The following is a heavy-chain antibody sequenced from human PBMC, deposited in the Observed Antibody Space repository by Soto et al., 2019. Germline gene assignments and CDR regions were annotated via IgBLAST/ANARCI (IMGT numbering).Heavy chain of an antibody. CDR1: GGTFSSYA. V-gene: IGHV1-69*13. CDR3: ARGADSGSYYSWFDP. D-gene: IGHD3-10*01. Sequence: SVKVSCKASGGTFSSYAISWVRQAPGQGLEWMGGIIPIFGTADYAQKFQGRVTITADESTSTAYMELSSLRSEDTAVYYCARGADSGSYYSWFDPWGQGTLVTVSS. CDR2: IIPIFGTA. J-gene: IGHJ5*02.